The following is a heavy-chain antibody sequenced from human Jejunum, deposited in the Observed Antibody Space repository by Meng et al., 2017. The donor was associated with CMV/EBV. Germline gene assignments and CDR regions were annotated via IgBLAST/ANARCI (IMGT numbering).Heavy chain of an antibody. D-gene: IGHD2-21*01. CDR1: TNND. J-gene: IGHJ3*02. CDR3: VRDLRHCGGDCFDDVFDI. V-gene: IGHV1-8*01. Sequence: TNNDINWMRQATGQGLEWMGWMNPNSGNTGYAQKFQGRVTLTADESTSTAYMEVRGLRSDDTAVYYCVRDLRHCGGDCFDDVFDIWGQGTMVTVSS. CDR2: MNPNSGNT.